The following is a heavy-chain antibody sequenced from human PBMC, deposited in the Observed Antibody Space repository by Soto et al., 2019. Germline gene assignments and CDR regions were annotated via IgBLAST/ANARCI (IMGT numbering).Heavy chain of an antibody. D-gene: IGHD6-13*01. CDR2: FDPEDGET. V-gene: IGHV1-24*01. CDR3: ARDPPGGSSSWYGVHYYYGMDV. Sequence: ASVKVSCKVSGYTLTELSMHWVRQAPGKGLEWMGGFDPEDGETIYAQKFQGRVTMTADESTSTAYMELSSLRSEDTAVYYCARDPPGGSSSWYGVHYYYGMDVWGQGTTVTVSS. J-gene: IGHJ6*02. CDR1: GYTLTELS.